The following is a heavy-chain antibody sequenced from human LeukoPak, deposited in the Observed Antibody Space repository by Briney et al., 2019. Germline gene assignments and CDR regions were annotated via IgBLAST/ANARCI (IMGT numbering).Heavy chain of an antibody. D-gene: IGHD3-10*01. CDR3: ARGAWGQVTFTY. CDR2: ISADTHNT. CDR1: GYTFGTYG. Sequence: ASVKVSCKASGYTFGTYGITWVRQASGQGLEWMGWISADTHNTIYAQNLQARVTMTTDTSTTTAYMELRSLTSDDTAVYYCARGAWGQVTFTYWGQGTLVTVSS. J-gene: IGHJ4*02. V-gene: IGHV1-18*01.